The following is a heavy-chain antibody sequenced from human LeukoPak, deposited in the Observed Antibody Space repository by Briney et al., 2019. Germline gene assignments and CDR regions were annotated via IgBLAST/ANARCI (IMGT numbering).Heavy chain of an antibody. CDR2: INPSGGST. V-gene: IGHV1-46*01. CDR3: AREKSEVYYYYMDV. Sequence: ASVKVSCKASGYTFTIYDINWVRQATGQGLEWMGIINPSGGSTSYAQKFQGRVTMTRDMSTSTVYMELSSVRSEDTAVYYCAREKSEVYYYYMDVWGKGPRSPSP. CDR1: GYTFTIYD. J-gene: IGHJ6*03. D-gene: IGHD1-14*01.